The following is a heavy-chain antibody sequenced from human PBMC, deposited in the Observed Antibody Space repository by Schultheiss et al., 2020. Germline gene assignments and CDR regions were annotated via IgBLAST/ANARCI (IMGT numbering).Heavy chain of an antibody. D-gene: IGHD6-19*01. CDR2: TYYRSKWYN. CDR1: GDSVSSNSAA. J-gene: IGHJ5*02. Sequence: SETLSLTCAISGDSVSSNSAAWNWIRQSPSRGLEWLGRTYYRSKWYNDYAVSVKSRMTINSDTSKNHFSLQLNSVTPEDTAVYYCARDQVEAGFWFDPWGQGTLVTVSS. V-gene: IGHV6-1*01. CDR3: ARDQVEAGFWFDP.